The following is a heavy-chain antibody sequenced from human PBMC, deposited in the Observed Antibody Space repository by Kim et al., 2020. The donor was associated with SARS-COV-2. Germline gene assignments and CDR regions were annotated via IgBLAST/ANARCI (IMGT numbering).Heavy chain of an antibody. D-gene: IGHD3-22*01. CDR3: ARVGEPNYYDRSGYYSAPPQHFDY. Sequence: SVKVSCKASGDTVTTYTIQWVRQAPGQRLEWMGGSNAGKGNTKHAQKGKGRVTSTRDTSASTAYMERSSLRSEDTAVYYCARVGEPNYYDRSGYYSAPPQHFDYWGPSPLVTVSS. CDR1: GDTVTTYT. J-gene: IGHJ4*02. CDR2: SNAGKGNT. V-gene: IGHV1-3*01.